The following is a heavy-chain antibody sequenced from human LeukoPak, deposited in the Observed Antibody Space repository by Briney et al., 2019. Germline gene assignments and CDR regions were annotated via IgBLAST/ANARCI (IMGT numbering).Heavy chain of an antibody. Sequence: PGGSLRLSCAASGFTFSSYGMHWVRQAPGKGLEWVAVIWYDGSNKYYADSVKGRFTISRDNSKNTLYLQMNSLRAEDTAVYYCARARILEQLVRIGYYFDYWGQGTLVTVSS. CDR1: GFTFSSYG. J-gene: IGHJ4*02. CDR3: ARARILEQLVRIGYYFDY. CDR2: IWYDGSNK. V-gene: IGHV3-33*01. D-gene: IGHD6-6*01.